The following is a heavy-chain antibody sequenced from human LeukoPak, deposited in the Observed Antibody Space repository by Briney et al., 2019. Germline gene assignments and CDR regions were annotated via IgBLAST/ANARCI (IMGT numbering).Heavy chain of an antibody. D-gene: IGHD3-22*01. CDR1: GFTVSSNY. CDR2: IYSGGST. Sequence: GGSLRLSCAASGFTVSSNYMSWVRQAPGKGLEWVSVIYSGGSTYYADSVKGRFTISRDNSKNTLYLQMNSLRAEDTAVYYCARVQYYYDSSGYCLDDFDNWGQGTMVTVSS. CDR3: ARVQYYYDSSGYCLDDFDN. J-gene: IGHJ3*02. V-gene: IGHV3-66*01.